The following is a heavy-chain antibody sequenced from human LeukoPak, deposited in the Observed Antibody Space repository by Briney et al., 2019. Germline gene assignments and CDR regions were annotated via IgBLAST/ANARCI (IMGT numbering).Heavy chain of an antibody. D-gene: IGHD6-19*01. J-gene: IGHJ4*02. CDR1: GYTFTSYD. CDR2: MNPNSGNT. V-gene: IGHV1-8*01. CDR3: ARVRYSSGWWLIDY. Sequence: GASVKVSCKASGYTFTSYDINWVRQATGQGLEWMGWMNPNSGNTGYAQKFQGRVTMTRNTPISTAYMELSSLRSEDTAVYYCARVRYSSGWWLIDYWGQGTLVTVSS.